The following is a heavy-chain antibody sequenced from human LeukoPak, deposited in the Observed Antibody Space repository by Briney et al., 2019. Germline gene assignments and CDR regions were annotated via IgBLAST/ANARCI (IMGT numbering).Heavy chain of an antibody. CDR2: IIPYLGMA. Sequence: SVKVSCEASGGTFSNDAISWVRQAPGQGLEWMGRIIPYLGMALYAQKFKGRVTLTADNSPSTAYMELSGLTSEDTAVYFCARDLVCTMNCKDSWGQGTLVTVSS. V-gene: IGHV1-69*04. J-gene: IGHJ4*02. CDR3: ARDLVCTMNCKDS. CDR1: GGTFSNDA. D-gene: IGHD3/OR15-3a*01.